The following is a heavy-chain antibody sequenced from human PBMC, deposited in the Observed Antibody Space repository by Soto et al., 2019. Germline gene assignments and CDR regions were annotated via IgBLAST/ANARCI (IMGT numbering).Heavy chain of an antibody. J-gene: IGHJ4*02. CDR3: AGSLGWYGVDS. D-gene: IGHD3-10*01. V-gene: IGHV4-31*09. Sequence: SETLSLTCTVSGGSISSGGYYWSWIRQHPGKGLEWLGDMSHGGSTNYNPSLKSRVTILLDKSKNQFSLSLSFMTAADTAPYYWAGSLGWYGVDSWGQGNMVTVP. CDR1: GGSISSGGYY. CDR2: MSHGGST.